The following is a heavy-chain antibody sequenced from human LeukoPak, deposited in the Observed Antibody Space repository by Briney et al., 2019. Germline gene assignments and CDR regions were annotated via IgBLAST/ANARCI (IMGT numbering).Heavy chain of an antibody. D-gene: IGHD6-13*01. CDR1: GFTFSDYY. V-gene: IGHV3-11*06. CDR2: ISSSSSYT. Sequence: GGSLRLSCAASGFTFSDYYMSWIRQAPGKGLEWVSYISSSSSYTNYADSVKGRFTISRDNAKNSLYLRMNSLRAEDTAVYYCARLLAAAGTQVIDYWGQGTLVTVSS. J-gene: IGHJ4*02. CDR3: ARLLAAAGTQVIDY.